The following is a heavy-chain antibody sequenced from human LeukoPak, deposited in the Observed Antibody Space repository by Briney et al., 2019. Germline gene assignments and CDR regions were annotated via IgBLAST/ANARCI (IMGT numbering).Heavy chain of an antibody. CDR3: ARTYYYDSSGYYNWVDP. J-gene: IGHJ5*02. Sequence: ASVKVSCKASGYTFTSYDINWVRQATGQGLEWMGWMNPNSGNTGYAQKFQGRVTMTRNTSISTTYMELSSLRSEDTAVYYCARTYYYDSSGYYNWVDPWGQGTLVTVSS. CDR2: MNPNSGNT. CDR1: GYTFTSYD. D-gene: IGHD3-22*01. V-gene: IGHV1-8*01.